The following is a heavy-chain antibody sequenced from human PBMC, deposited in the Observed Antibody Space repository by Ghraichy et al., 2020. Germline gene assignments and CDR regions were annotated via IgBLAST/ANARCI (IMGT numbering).Heavy chain of an antibody. CDR1: GFTFSSYG. CDR2: TSGSGGTT. D-gene: IGHD5-12*01. Sequence: GGSLRLSCAASGFTFSSYGMSWVRQAPGKGLEWVSGTSGSGGTTYYADSVRGRFTISRDNSKNTLYLQMNSLRAEDTAVYYCAKVWLRLGGDYWGQGTLVTVSS. V-gene: IGHV3-23*01. CDR3: AKVWLRLGGDY. J-gene: IGHJ4*02.